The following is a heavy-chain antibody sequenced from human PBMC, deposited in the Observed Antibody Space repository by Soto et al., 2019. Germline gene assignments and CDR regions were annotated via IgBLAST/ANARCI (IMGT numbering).Heavy chain of an antibody. J-gene: IGHJ3*02. Sequence: GGSLRLSCAASGFTFSSYGMHWVRQAPGKGLEWVAVISYDGSNKYYADSVKGRFTISRDNSKNTLYLQMNSLRAEDTAVYYCAKGGAFDIWGQGTMVTVSS. CDR1: GFTFSSYG. CDR3: AKGGAFDI. V-gene: IGHV3-30*18. CDR2: ISYDGSNK.